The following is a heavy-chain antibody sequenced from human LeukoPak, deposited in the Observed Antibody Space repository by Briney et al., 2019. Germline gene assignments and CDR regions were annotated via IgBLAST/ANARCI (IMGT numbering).Heavy chain of an antibody. D-gene: IGHD2-15*01. J-gene: IGHJ4*02. CDR2: LNPNSGGT. CDR1: GYTFTGYY. Sequence: ASVKVSCKASGYTFTGYYMHWVRQAPGQGLEWMGWLNPNSGGTNYAQKFQGRVTMTRDTSISTAYMELSRLRSDDTAVYYCARGGSSGGSCYSCFSPDYWGQGTLVTVSS. CDR3: ARGGSSGGSCYSCFSPDY. V-gene: IGHV1-2*02.